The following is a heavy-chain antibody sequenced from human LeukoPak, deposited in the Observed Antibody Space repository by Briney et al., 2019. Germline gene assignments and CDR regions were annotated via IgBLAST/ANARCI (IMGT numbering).Heavy chain of an antibody. J-gene: IGHJ3*02. CDR1: GLTFSSYG. CDR3: ATDHRGPVDGSGWGNAFDI. CDR2: IWYDGSYK. D-gene: IGHD6-19*01. Sequence: QPGGSLRLSCAASGLTFSSYGMHWVRQAPVKGLELAAAIWYDGSYKFYADSVKGRFTISRDNSKNTLSLQMNSLRAEDTAVYYCATDHRGPVDGSGWGNAFDIWGQGTMVTVSS. V-gene: IGHV3-33*01.